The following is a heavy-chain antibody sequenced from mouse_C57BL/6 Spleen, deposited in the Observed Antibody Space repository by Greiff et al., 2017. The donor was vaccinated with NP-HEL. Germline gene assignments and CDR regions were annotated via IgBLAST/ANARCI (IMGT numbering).Heavy chain of an antibody. J-gene: IGHJ3*01. V-gene: IGHV1-82*01. CDR1: GYAFSSSW. CDR3: ARDTTVVATPFAS. D-gene: IGHD1-1*01. Sequence: QVQLQQSGPELVKPGASVKISCKASGYAFSSSWMNWVKQRPGKGLEWIGRIYPGDGDTNYNGKFKGKATLTADKSSSTAYMQLSSLTSEDSAVYFCARDTTVVATPFASWGQGTLVTVSA. CDR2: IYPGDGDT.